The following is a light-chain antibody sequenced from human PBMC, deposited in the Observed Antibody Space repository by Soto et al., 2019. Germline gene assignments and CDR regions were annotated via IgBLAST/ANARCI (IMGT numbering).Light chain of an antibody. Sequence: EIVMTQSPATLSVSPGERATLSCRASQSVSSNLAWYQQRPGQAPRLLISAASSRATAIPDRFSGSGSGTEFTLTISSLQSEDFTVYYCQQYNKWPLTFGQGTKVDIK. CDR1: QSVSSN. CDR2: AAS. J-gene: IGKJ1*01. CDR3: QQYNKWPLT. V-gene: IGKV3D-15*01.